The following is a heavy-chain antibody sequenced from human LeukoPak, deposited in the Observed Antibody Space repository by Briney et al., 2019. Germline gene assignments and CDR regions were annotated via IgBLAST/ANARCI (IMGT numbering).Heavy chain of an antibody. Sequence: PGGSLRLSCAASGFTFSDYYMSWIRQAPGKGLEWVSYISSSGSTIYYADSVKGRFTISRDNAKNSLYLRMNSLRAEDTAVYYCARDLPMYYDFWSGHYGMDVWGQGTTVTVSS. V-gene: IGHV3-11*01. CDR2: ISSSGSTI. D-gene: IGHD3-3*01. CDR1: GFTFSDYY. CDR3: ARDLPMYYDFWSGHYGMDV. J-gene: IGHJ6*02.